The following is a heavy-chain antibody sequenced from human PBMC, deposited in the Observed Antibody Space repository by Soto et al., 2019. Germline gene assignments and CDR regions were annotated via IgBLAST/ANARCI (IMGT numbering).Heavy chain of an antibody. CDR2: IFYSGST. D-gene: IGHD2-15*01. J-gene: IGHJ6*02. CDR3: ARHLTYCSAGSCYSDFPYYGMDV. V-gene: IGHV4-39*01. CDR1: CGSISSSSYY. Sequence: SATLSLTCTVSCGSISSSSYYLGWIPQPPGKGLEWIGSIFYSGSTYYNPSLKSRVTISVDTSKNQFSLKLSSVTAADTAVYYCARHLTYCSAGSCYSDFPYYGMDVWGQGTTVT.